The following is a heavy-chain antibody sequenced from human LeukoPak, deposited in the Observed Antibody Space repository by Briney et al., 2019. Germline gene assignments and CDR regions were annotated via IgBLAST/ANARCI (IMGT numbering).Heavy chain of an antibody. CDR2: ISWDGGST. Sequence: GGSLRLSCAASGFTFDDYAMHWVRQAPGKGLEWVSFISWDGGSTYYGDPVKGRFTISRDNSKNSLYLQMNSLRAEDTALYYCAKDSSGYDGHFDYWGQGTLVTVSS. J-gene: IGHJ4*02. CDR3: AKDSSGYDGHFDY. CDR1: GFTFDDYA. V-gene: IGHV3-43D*03. D-gene: IGHD5-12*01.